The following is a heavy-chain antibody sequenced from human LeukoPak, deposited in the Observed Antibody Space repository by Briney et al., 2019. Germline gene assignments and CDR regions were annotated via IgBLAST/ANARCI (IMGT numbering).Heavy chain of an antibody. CDR1: GITFRNSA. CDR2: ITSNSNGATA. CDR3: SFATSGWKATLDY. J-gene: IGHJ4*02. Sequence: GGSLRLSCTASGITFRNSAINWVRQAPGKGLEWVGFITSNSNGATAKYATSVKGRFSISRDDSTSIAYLQMNSLKSEDTGVYYCSFATSGWKATLDYWGRGSPVTVSS. D-gene: IGHD6-19*01. V-gene: IGHV3-49*04.